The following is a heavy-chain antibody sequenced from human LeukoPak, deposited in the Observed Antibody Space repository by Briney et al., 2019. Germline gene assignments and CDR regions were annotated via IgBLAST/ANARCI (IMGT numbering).Heavy chain of an antibody. CDR3: ARGPPPDFDY. Sequence: SETLSLTCTVSGGSISSYYWSWIRQPPGKGLEWIGYIYYSGSTNYNPSLKSRVTISADTSKNQFSLKLSSVTAADTAVYYCARGPPPDFDYWGRGTLVTVSS. CDR1: GGSISSYY. V-gene: IGHV4-59*12. CDR2: IYYSGST. J-gene: IGHJ4*02.